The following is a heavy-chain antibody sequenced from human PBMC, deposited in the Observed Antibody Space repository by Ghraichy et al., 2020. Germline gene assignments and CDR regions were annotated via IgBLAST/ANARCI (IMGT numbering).Heavy chain of an antibody. CDR1: GFTFSSYG. Sequence: GESLNISCAASGFTFSSYGMHWVRQAPGKGLEWVAVISYDGSNKYYADSVKGRFTISRDNSKNTLYLQMNSLRAEDTAVYYCAGELTRYYCMDVWGQGTTVTVAS. CDR2: ISYDGSNK. V-gene: IGHV3-30*03. CDR3: AGELTRYYCMDV. J-gene: IGHJ6*02. D-gene: IGHD1-26*01.